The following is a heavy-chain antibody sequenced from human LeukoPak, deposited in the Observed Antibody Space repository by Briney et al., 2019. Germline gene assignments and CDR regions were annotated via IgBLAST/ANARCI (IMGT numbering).Heavy chain of an antibody. Sequence: SETLSLTCAVYGGSFSGYYWSWIRQPPGKGLEWIGEINHSGSTNYNPSLKSRVTISVDTSKNQFSLKLSSVTAADTAVYHCARGHGAFDIWGQGTMVIVSS. J-gene: IGHJ3*02. CDR3: ARGHGAFDI. CDR2: INHSGST. V-gene: IGHV4-34*01. CDR1: GGSFSGYY.